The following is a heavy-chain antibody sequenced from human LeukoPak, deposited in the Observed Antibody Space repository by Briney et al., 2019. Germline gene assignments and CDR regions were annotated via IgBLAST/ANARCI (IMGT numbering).Heavy chain of an antibody. CDR1: GLTFSSYN. CDR3: ARTRKDCTNGVCYRDFDY. CDR2: ISSSSSTI. V-gene: IGHV3-48*01. Sequence: GGSLRLSCAASGLTFSSYNMNWVRQAPGKGLEWVSYISSSSSTIYYADSVKGRFTISRDNSKNTLYLQMNSLRAEDTAVYYCARTRKDCTNGVCYRDFDYWGQGTLVTVSS. J-gene: IGHJ4*02. D-gene: IGHD2-8*01.